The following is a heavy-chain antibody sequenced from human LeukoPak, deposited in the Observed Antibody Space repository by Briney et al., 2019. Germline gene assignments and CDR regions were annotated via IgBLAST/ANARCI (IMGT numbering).Heavy chain of an antibody. V-gene: IGHV3-33*01. CDR1: GFSFGGYG. CDR3: ARDLGGCTNGLCSYYFDY. J-gene: IGHJ4*02. D-gene: IGHD2-8*01. CDR2: IWYNGKNK. Sequence: GGSLRLSCVASGFSFGGYGMNWVRQAPGKGLEWVAVIWYNGKNKYYSDSVKGRLTISRDTSKNTLYLQMNSLRAEDTAVYYCARDLGGCTNGLCSYYFDYWGQGTLVTVSS.